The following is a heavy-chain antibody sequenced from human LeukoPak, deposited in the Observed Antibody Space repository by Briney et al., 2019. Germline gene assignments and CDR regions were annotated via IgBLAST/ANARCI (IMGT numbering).Heavy chain of an antibody. D-gene: IGHD5-12*01. CDR1: GGSISSSNW. V-gene: IGHV4-4*02. CDR3: ARGGYSGYGIFDY. J-gene: IGHJ4*02. CDR2: IYYSGST. Sequence: SETLSLTCAVSGGSISSSNWWSWVRQPPGKGLEWIGYIYYSGSTDYNPSLKSRLTISVDTSKNQFSLKLSSVTAADTAVYSCARGGYSGYGIFDYWGQGTLVTVSS.